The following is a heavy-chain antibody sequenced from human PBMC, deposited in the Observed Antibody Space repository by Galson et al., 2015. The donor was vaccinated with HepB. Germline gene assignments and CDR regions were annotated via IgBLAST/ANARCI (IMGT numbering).Heavy chain of an antibody. Sequence: SLRLSCAASGFTFISYSIHWVRQAPGKGLEWVTVISYDGSNKYYADSVKGRFTISRDNSKNTLFLQMNSLRAEDTALYYCAKGDYDYVWGRPDYWGQGTLVTVSS. CDR1: GFTFISYS. V-gene: IGHV3-30-3*01. D-gene: IGHD3-16*01. J-gene: IGHJ4*02. CDR2: ISYDGSNK. CDR3: AKGDYDYVWGRPDY.